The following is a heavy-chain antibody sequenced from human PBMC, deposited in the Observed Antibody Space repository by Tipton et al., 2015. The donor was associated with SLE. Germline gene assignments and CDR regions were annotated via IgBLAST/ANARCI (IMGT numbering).Heavy chain of an antibody. V-gene: IGHV3-7*01. Sequence: SLRLSCAGSGFTFSNYWMSWVRQAPGKGLEWVADIKQDGSEKLYVDSVKDRFLISRDNALHSLYLQMNRLRADDTARYFCVRRWDAFDVWGQGTTVTVSS. J-gene: IGHJ3*01. CDR2: IKQDGSEK. CDR3: VRRWDAFDV. CDR1: GFTFSNYW.